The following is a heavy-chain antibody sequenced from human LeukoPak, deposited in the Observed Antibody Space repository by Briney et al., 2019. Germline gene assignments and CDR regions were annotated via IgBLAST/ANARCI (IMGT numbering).Heavy chain of an antibody. V-gene: IGHV3-23*01. J-gene: IGHJ5*02. CDR1: GFTFSSYA. CDR2: ISGSGGST. CDR3: AKGPDEDIVVVHWFDP. D-gene: IGHD2-2*01. Sequence: PGGSLRLACAASGFTFSSYAMSWVRQAPGKGLEWVSAISGSGGSTYYADSVKGPLTISRATSKTTLYLKMHSLRAAATAVYSCAKGPDEDIVVVHWFDPWGQGTLVTVSS.